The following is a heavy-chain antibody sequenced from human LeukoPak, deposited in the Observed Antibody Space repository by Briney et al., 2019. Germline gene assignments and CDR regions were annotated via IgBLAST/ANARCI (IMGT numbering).Heavy chain of an antibody. V-gene: IGHV4-39*01. CDR3: VRLGCSSTSCYARDFDL. Sequence: SETLSLTCTVSGDSISSSPCYWGWIRQPPGKGLEWIGNIYSSGSTYYNPSLKSRVTISVDTSKNQFSLKLSSVTATDTAVYYCVRLGCSSTSCYARDFDLWGRGTLVTVSS. CDR2: IYSSGST. D-gene: IGHD2-2*01. J-gene: IGHJ2*01. CDR1: GDSISSSPCY.